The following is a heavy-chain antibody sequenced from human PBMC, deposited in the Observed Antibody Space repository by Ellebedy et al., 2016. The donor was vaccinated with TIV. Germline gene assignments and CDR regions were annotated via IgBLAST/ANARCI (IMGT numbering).Heavy chain of an antibody. CDR3: ATARRDPYYSGMDV. D-gene: IGHD6-13*01. V-gene: IGHV4-39*01. CDR1: GGPISSSTSY. CDR2: IHFSGST. Sequence: MPGGSLRLSCTVSGGPISSSTSYWGWIRQPPGQGLEWIGSIHFSGSTYYNPDLKSRVTISVVTSKNQFSLKLSSVTAADTAVYYCATARRDPYYSGMDVWGQGTTVTVSS. J-gene: IGHJ6*02.